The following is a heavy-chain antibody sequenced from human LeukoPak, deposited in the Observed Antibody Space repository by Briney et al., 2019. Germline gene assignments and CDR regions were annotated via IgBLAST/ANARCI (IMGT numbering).Heavy chain of an antibody. J-gene: IGHJ3*02. D-gene: IGHD3-22*01. CDR3: ARGDYYDSPRRAFDI. CDR2: IIPIFGTA. Sequence: SVKVSCKASGGIFISYAISWVRQAPGQGLEWMGGIIPIFGTANYAQKFQGRVTITTDESTSTAYMELSSLRSEDTAVYYCARGDYYDSPRRAFDIWGQGTMVTVSS. CDR1: GGIFISYA. V-gene: IGHV1-69*05.